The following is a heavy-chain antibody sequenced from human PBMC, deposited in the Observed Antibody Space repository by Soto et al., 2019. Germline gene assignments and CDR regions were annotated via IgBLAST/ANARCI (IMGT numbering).Heavy chain of an antibody. CDR1: GFSFRSYA. CDR2: ISGSGDKT. CDR3: ARHLHIVVRFSPRFSFYGLDV. Sequence: GGSLRLSCVASGFSFRSYAMSWVRQAPGKGLEWIASISGSGDKTYYADSVKGRLTFSRDNSKNTLYLEMNSLTVEDTAVYYCARHLHIVVRFSPRFSFYGLDVWGQGTTVTVSS. D-gene: IGHD2-21*01. V-gene: IGHV3-23*01. J-gene: IGHJ6*01.